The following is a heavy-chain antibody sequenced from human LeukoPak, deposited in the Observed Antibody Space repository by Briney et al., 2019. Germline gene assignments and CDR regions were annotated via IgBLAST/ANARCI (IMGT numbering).Heavy chain of an antibody. Sequence: GGSLRLSCAASGFTFSSYGMSWVRQAPGKGLEWVSAISGSGGSTYYADSVKGRFTISRDNSDNTLFLQMNSLRAEDTALYYCAQDRAYIQFYFWGQGTLVTVSS. J-gene: IGHJ4*02. D-gene: IGHD5-18*01. CDR1: GFTFSSYG. V-gene: IGHV3-23*01. CDR3: AQDRAYIQFYF. CDR2: ISGSGGST.